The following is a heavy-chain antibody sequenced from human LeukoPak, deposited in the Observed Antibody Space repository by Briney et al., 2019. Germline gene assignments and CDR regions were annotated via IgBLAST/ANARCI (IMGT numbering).Heavy chain of an antibody. CDR2: ISYDGSNK. D-gene: IGHD3-22*01. CDR3: ARCYGSSGYYSFFDY. CDR1: GFTFSSYA. V-gene: IGHV3-30*04. Sequence: GGSLRLSCAASGFTFSSYAMHWVRQAPGKGLEWVAVISYDGSNKYYADSVKGRFTISRDNSKNTLYLQMNSLRAEDTAVYYCARCYGSSGYYSFFDYWGQGTLVTVSS. J-gene: IGHJ4*02.